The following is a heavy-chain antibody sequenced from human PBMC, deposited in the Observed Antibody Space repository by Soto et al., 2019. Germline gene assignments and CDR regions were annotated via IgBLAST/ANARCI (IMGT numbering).Heavy chain of an antibody. J-gene: IGHJ3*02. CDR1: GYSFTTYW. Sequence: GESLKISCMGSGYSFTTYWIGWVRQAPGKGLEWVSAISGSGGSTYYADSVKGRFTISRDNSKNTLYLQMNSLRAEDTAVYYCAKGTYYDSMTDAFDIWGQGTMVTVSS. CDR3: AKGTYYDSMTDAFDI. CDR2: ISGSGGST. V-gene: IGHV3-23*01. D-gene: IGHD3-22*01.